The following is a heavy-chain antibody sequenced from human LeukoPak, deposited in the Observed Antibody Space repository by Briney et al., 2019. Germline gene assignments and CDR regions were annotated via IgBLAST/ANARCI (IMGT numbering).Heavy chain of an antibody. J-gene: IGHJ4*02. CDR2: IYYSGST. CDR1: GGSISSSSYY. D-gene: IGHD6-13*01. CDR3: ASNSIAAASRFDY. V-gene: IGHV4-39*07. Sequence: SETLSLTCTVSGGSISSSSYYWGWIRQPPGKGLEWIGSIYYSGSTYYNPSLKSRVTISVDTSKNQFSLKLSSVTAADTAVYYCASNSIAAASRFDYWGQGTLVTVSS.